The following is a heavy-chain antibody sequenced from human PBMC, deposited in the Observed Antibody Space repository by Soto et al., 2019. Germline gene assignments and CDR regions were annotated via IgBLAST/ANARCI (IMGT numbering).Heavy chain of an antibody. CDR2: IYWDDDK. D-gene: IGHD6-6*01. CDR1: GFSLNTRGVG. J-gene: IGHJ3*01. Sequence: QITLKESGHTLVKPTQMLTLTCTFSGFSLNTRGVGVGWIRQPPGGALEWLALIYWDDDKRYSPSLRSRLTIPTDTSNNQVVLTMTTMEPLDTGTYYCAHTYSSSPDDGFDVWGQGTRVTVSS. V-gene: IGHV2-5*02. CDR3: AHTYSSSPDDGFDV.